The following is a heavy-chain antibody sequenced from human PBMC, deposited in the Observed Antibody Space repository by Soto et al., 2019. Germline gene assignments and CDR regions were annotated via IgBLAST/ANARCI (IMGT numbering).Heavy chain of an antibody. D-gene: IGHD6-19*01. CDR3: ARLAPDSTGWYGFDS. V-gene: IGHV4-4*02. J-gene: IGHJ4*02. Sequence: QVQLQESGPGLVKPSGTLSLTCAVSGDSISSSNWWHWVRQPPGKGLEWIGEFYHSESTNYNPSLKSRAILSVDRSKNQFYLKLSSVTAADTAVYYCARLAPDSTGWYGFDSWGQGTLVTVSS. CDR1: GDSISSSNW. CDR2: FYHSEST.